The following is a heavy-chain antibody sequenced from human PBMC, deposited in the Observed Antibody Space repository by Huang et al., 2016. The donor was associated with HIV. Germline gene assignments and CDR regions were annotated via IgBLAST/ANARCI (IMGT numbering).Heavy chain of an antibody. CDR2: INPCHDTT. Sequence: QVQLVQSGAEMKKSGSSVKVSCKASGGTVSSFSFTWVRQAPGHGRGWMGGINPCHDTTELAQKFRGRVTLTADESTNTAFMELSGLTSQDTAVYYCARGVGNSNRGFDIWGQGTLVTVS. J-gene: IGHJ4*02. D-gene: IGHD5-18*01. V-gene: IGHV1-69*13. CDR1: GGTVSSFS. CDR3: ARGVGNSNRGFDI.